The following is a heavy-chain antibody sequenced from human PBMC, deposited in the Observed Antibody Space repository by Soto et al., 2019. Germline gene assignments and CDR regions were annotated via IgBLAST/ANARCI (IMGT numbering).Heavy chain of an antibody. CDR1: GFTFSSYA. Sequence: QVQLVESGGGVVQPGRSLRLSCAASGFTFSSYAMHWVRQAPGKGLEWVAVISYDGSNKYYADSVKGRFTISRDNSKNTLYLQMNSLRAEDTAVYYCARDKEGGWLLDYWGQGTLVTVSS. J-gene: IGHJ4*02. CDR3: ARDKEGGWLLDY. D-gene: IGHD3-22*01. CDR2: ISYDGSNK. V-gene: IGHV3-30-3*01.